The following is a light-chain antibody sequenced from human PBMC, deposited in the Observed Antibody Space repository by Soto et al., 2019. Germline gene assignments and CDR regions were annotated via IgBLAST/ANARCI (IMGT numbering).Light chain of an antibody. CDR3: QQYGSSPRT. Sequence: EIVLTQSPGTLSLSPGERATLSCRASQSVSSNSLGWYQQKPGQAPSLLIYGASNRATRVPDRFSGSGSGTDFTLTISSLESEDFAVYYCQQYGSSPRTFGQGTKVEIK. CDR1: QSVSSNS. CDR2: GAS. J-gene: IGKJ1*01. V-gene: IGKV3-20*01.